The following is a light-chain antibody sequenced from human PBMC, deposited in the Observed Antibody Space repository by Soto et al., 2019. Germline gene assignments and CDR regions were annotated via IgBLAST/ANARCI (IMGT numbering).Light chain of an antibody. CDR3: HQRSDWPRT. J-gene: IGKJ2*01. V-gene: IGKV3-11*01. CDR2: GAS. Sequence: EIVLTQSPATLSLSPGERATLSCRASQSVSSYLGWYQQRPGQAPRLLIYGASNRATGIPARFSGSGSGTDFTLTISRLEPEDFAVYYCHQRSDWPRTFGQGTKLEI. CDR1: QSVSSY.